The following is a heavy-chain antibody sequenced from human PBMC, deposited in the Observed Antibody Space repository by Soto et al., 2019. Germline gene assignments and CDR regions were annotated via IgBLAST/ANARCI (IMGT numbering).Heavy chain of an antibody. Sequence: PGGSLRLSCAASGFTFSSYAMHWVRQAPGKGLEWVAVISYDGSNKYYADSVKGRFTISRDNAKNSLSLQMNSLRAEDTAVYYCARPIGESIHYRHGMDFWGQGTSVTVSS. J-gene: IGHJ6*02. D-gene: IGHD3-10*01. V-gene: IGHV3-30-3*01. CDR2: ISYDGSNK. CDR1: GFTFSSYA. CDR3: ARPIGESIHYRHGMDF.